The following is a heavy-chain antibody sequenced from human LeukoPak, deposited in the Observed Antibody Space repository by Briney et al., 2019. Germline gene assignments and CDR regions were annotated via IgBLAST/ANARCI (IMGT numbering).Heavy chain of an antibody. Sequence: GGSLRLSCAASGFTFSDYYMSWIRQAPGKGLEWVSYISSSGSTIYYADSVKGRFTISRDNAKNSLYLQMNSLRADDTAVYYCASSDSSSWFDAFDIWGQGTMVTVSS. V-gene: IGHV3-11*01. D-gene: IGHD6-13*01. CDR1: GFTFSDYY. CDR3: ASSDSSSWFDAFDI. J-gene: IGHJ3*02. CDR2: ISSSGSTI.